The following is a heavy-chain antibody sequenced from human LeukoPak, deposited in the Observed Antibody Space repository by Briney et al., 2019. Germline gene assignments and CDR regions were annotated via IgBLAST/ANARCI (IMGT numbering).Heavy chain of an antibody. J-gene: IGHJ6*03. D-gene: IGHD1-7*01. CDR2: ISSSGSTI. CDR1: GFSISSYE. V-gene: IGHV3-48*03. Sequence: PGGSLRLSCAASGFSISSYEMNWVRQAPGKGLEWVSHISSSGSTIWYADSVKGRFTISRDNAKNSLYLQMNSLRAEVTAVYYCARVELAPYYYYMDVWGKGTTVTVSS. CDR3: ARVELAPYYYYMDV.